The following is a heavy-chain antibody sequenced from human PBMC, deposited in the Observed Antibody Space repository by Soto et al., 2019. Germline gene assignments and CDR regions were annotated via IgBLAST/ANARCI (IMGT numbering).Heavy chain of an antibody. V-gene: IGHV1-18*01. CDR2: ISANNSDT. CDR1: CYTFTSYG. J-gene: IGHJ4*02. Sequence: ASVKVACEGSCYTFTSYGISWLRQAPGQGLQWMGWISANNSDTNYAQKFQGRVTMTTDTSTSTAYMELRSLRSDDTAVYYCARRALDYWGQGTLVTVSS. CDR3: ARRALDY.